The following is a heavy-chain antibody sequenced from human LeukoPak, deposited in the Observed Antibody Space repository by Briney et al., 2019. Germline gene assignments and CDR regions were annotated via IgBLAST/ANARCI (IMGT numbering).Heavy chain of an antibody. CDR2: MNPNSGNT. V-gene: IGHV1-8*02. CDR3: ARGSLRAGYLARY. Sequence: ASVKVSCKASGGTFSSYAITWLRQAPGQGLEWMGWMNPNSGNTGYAQKFQGRVTMTRNTSISTAYMELSSLRSEDTAVYYCARGSLRAGYLARYWGQGTLVTVSS. CDR1: GGTFSSYA. D-gene: IGHD3-9*01. J-gene: IGHJ4*02.